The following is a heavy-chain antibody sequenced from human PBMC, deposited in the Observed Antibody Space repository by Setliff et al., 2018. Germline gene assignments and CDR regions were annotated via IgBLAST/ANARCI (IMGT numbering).Heavy chain of an antibody. V-gene: IGHV1-3*01. CDR2: INAGDGNT. Sequence: ASVKVSCKASGYTFTSYAMHWVRQAPGQRLEWMGWINAGDGNTKYSHKFQGRVTMTSDTSTSTAYMELGSLRSDDTAVYYCARVTIAVAGYFDFWGQGTLVTVSS. D-gene: IGHD6-19*01. CDR3: ARVTIAVAGYFDF. CDR1: GYTFTSYA. J-gene: IGHJ4*02.